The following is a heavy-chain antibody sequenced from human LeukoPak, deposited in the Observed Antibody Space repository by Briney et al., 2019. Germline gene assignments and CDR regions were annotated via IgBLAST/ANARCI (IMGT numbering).Heavy chain of an antibody. J-gene: IGHJ4*02. Sequence: LETLSLTCAVYGGSFSGYYWSWIRQPPGKGLEWIGEINHSGSTNYNPSLKSRVTISVDTSKNQFSLKLSSVTAADTAVYYCARESDYDGNSDYWGQGTLVTVSS. CDR3: ARESDYDGNSDY. CDR1: GGSFSGYY. D-gene: IGHD4-17*01. CDR2: INHSGST. V-gene: IGHV4-34*01.